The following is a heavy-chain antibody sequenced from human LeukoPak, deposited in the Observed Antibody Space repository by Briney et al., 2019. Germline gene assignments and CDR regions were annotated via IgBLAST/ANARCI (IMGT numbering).Heavy chain of an antibody. CDR2: IIPIFGTA. D-gene: IGHD1-7*01. CDR3: GGGMGLELDY. J-gene: IGHJ4*02. V-gene: IGHV1-69*06. Sequence: GASVKVSCKASGGTFSSYAISWVRQAPGQGLEWMGGIIPIFGTANYAQKFQGRVTITADKSTSTAYMELSSLRSEDTAVCYCGGGMGLELDYWGQGTLVTVSS. CDR1: GGTFSSYA.